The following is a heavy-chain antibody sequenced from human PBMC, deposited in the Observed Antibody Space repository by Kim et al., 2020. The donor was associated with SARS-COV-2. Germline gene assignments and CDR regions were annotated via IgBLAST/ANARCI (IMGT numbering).Heavy chain of an antibody. CDR1: EGTFSSYA. D-gene: IGHD3-16*01. Sequence: SVKVSCKASEGTFSSYAISWVRQAPGQGLEWMGGIIPIFGTANYAQKFQGRVTITADESTSTAYMELSSLRSEDTAVYYCAASTYDYVWGGYYYYYGMDVWGQGTTVTVSS. CDR3: AASTYDYVWGGYYYYYGMDV. V-gene: IGHV1-69*13. CDR2: IIPIFGTA. J-gene: IGHJ6*02.